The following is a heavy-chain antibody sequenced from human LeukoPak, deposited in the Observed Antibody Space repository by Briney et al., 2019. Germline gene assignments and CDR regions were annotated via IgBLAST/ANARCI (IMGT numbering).Heavy chain of an antibody. CDR3: ARQGYGDFTLGADY. Sequence: GASVTVSCTASGYTFTSYYIHWVRKAPGHGLEWMGYIHPNSGGTSYAQKFQGRVTMTRDISISTAYMELSSLGSDDAAFYYCARQGYGDFTLGADYWGQGTLVTVSS. CDR2: IHPNSGGT. CDR1: GYTFTSYY. J-gene: IGHJ4*02. V-gene: IGHV1-2*02. D-gene: IGHD4-17*01.